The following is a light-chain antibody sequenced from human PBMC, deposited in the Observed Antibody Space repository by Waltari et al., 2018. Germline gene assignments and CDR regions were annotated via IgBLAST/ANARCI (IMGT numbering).Light chain of an antibody. V-gene: IGLV3-19*01. CDR2: GKN. J-gene: IGLJ2*01. CDR1: SLRTYY. CDR3: HSRDSSGDVV. Sequence: SSELTQDPAVSVALGQTVRIPCQGDSLRTYYVSWFHQEPGQAPALVSYGKNNRPSGIPDRFSASSSGSTASLTIIGAQAEDEADYYCHSRDSSGDVVIGGGTKLTVV.